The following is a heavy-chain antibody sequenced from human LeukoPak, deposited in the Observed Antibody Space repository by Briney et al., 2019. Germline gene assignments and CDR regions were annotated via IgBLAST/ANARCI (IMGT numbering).Heavy chain of an antibody. CDR3: ARGWVVAHFDY. CDR2: INHGGST. D-gene: IGHD2-15*01. J-gene: IGHJ4*02. CDR1: GGSFSGYY. V-gene: IGHV4-34*01. Sequence: PSETLSLTCAVYGGSFSGYYWSWIRQPPGKGLEWIGEINHGGSTNYNPSLKSRVTISVDTSKNQFSLKLSSVTAADTAVYYCARGWVVAHFDYWGQGTLVTVSS.